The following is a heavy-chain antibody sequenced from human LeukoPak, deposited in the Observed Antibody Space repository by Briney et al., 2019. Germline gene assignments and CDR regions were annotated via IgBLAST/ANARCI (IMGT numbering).Heavy chain of an antibody. CDR3: TKLARAPRDFDY. D-gene: IGHD3-10*01. J-gene: IGHJ4*01. CDR2: SRDKGNSYTT. V-gene: IGHV3-72*01. Sequence: GGSLRLSCAASGFTFTNYWMSWVRQAPGKGLEWVGRSRDKGNSYTTAYAASVRGRFTISRDDSKNSLYLQMNSLKIEDTAVYYCTKLARAPRDFDYWGQGTLVTVSS. CDR1: GFTFTNYW.